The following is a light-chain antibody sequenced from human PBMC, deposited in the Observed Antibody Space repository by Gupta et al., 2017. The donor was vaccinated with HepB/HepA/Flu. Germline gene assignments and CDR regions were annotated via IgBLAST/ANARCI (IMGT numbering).Light chain of an antibody. CDR3: QQEGSSLCP. Sequence: EIVLTQSPGTLSLSPGERATLSCRASQSVSGTYLAWYQQKFGQAPRLLIYYASVRATGVPDRFSGSGCGTECALTISRQEPEEVAVYYGQQEGSSLCPFGQGTKVEIK. CDR2: YAS. CDR1: QSVSGTY. V-gene: IGKV3-20*01. J-gene: IGKJ1*01.